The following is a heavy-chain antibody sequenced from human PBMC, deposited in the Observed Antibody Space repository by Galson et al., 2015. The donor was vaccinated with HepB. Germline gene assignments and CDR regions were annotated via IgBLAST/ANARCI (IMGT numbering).Heavy chain of an antibody. D-gene: IGHD5-24*01. CDR2: IWHDGRNQ. CDR1: GFTFHDYA. CDR3: AKSRKGIENYYYYGLDV. V-gene: IGHV3-33*06. Sequence: SLRLSCAASGFTFHDYAMHWVRQAPGKGLEWVAVIWHDGRNQYYADSVWGRFTISRDNSRNTVDLQMNSLRAEDTAVYYCAKSRKGIENYYYYGLDVRGQGTTVTVSS. J-gene: IGHJ6*02.